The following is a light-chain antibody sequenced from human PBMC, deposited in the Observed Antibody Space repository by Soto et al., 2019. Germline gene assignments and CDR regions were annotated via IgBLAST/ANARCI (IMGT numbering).Light chain of an antibody. Sequence: DIQMTQSPSTLSASVGDRVTITCRASQSISTWLAWYQQKPGKAPKLLIYKASSLESWVPSRFSGSGSGTEFTLTISSLQPDDFATYYCQQYKSYSPWTFGQGTKVDIK. CDR1: QSISTW. CDR2: KAS. V-gene: IGKV1-5*03. J-gene: IGKJ1*01. CDR3: QQYKSYSPWT.